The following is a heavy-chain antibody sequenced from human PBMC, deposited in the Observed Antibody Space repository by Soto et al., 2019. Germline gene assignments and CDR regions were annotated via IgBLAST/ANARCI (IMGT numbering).Heavy chain of an antibody. D-gene: IGHD6-13*01. CDR3: ARGIAAAVNWFDP. CDR2: ISSSSSYI. Sequence: PGGSLRLSCAASGFTFSSYSMNWVRQAPGKGLEWVSSISSSSSYIYYADSVKGRFTISRDNAKNSLYLQMNSLRAEDTAVYYCARGIAAAVNWFDPWGQGTLVTVSS. J-gene: IGHJ5*02. CDR1: GFTFSSYS. V-gene: IGHV3-21*01.